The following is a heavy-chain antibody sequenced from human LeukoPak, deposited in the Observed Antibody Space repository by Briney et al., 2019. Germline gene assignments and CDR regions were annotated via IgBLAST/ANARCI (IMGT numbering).Heavy chain of an antibody. CDR2: IRSKANSYAT. CDR1: GFTFSGSA. J-gene: IGHJ4*02. Sequence: GGSLRLSCAASGFTFSGSAMHWVRQASGKGLEWVGRIRSKANSYATAYAVSVKGRFTIYRDDSKNTAYLQMNSLKPEDTGVYYCTRPVGESSGWGQGTLVTVSS. CDR3: TRPVGESSG. V-gene: IGHV3-73*01. D-gene: IGHD6-19*01.